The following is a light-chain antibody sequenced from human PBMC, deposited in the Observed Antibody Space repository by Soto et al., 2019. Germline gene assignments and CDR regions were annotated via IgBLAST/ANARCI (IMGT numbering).Light chain of an antibody. CDR1: QSVGSN. CDR3: QQYNNWPPIT. Sequence: EIVMAQSPATLSVYPGERVTLSCRASQSVGSNLAWYQQKPGQAPRLLIYDASSRPTDIPARFSGSGSGTDFTLTISSLQSEDFAVYYCQQYNNWPPITFGQGTRLEI. V-gene: IGKV3D-15*01. J-gene: IGKJ5*01. CDR2: DAS.